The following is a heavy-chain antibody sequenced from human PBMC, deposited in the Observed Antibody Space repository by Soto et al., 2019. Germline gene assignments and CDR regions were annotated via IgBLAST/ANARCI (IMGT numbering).Heavy chain of an antibody. J-gene: IGHJ4*02. Sequence: ASVKVSCKASGDTFTGYYMHWVRQAPGQGLEWMGWINPNSGGTNYAQKFQGWVTMTRDTSISTAYMELSRLRSDDTAVYYCARVDILTGYYIVDYWGQGTLVTVSS. CDR2: INPNSGGT. CDR3: ARVDILTGYYIVDY. CDR1: GDTFTGYY. V-gene: IGHV1-2*04. D-gene: IGHD3-9*01.